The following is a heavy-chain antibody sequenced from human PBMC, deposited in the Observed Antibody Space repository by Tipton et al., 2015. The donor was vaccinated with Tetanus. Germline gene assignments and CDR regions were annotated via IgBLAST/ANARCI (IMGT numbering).Heavy chain of an antibody. CDR2: IHHSGLA. V-gene: IGHV4-30-4*01. CDR3: ARESITIFGVVSIDY. CDR1: GDSVSTGNFY. Sequence: TLSLTCTVPGDSVSTGNFYWSWIRQPPGKGLEWIAFIHHSGLAFSKPSLKSRVSISIDTSQNQFSLRLTSVTAADTAVYYCARESITIFGVVSIDYWGQGTLVTVSS. D-gene: IGHD3-3*01. J-gene: IGHJ4*02.